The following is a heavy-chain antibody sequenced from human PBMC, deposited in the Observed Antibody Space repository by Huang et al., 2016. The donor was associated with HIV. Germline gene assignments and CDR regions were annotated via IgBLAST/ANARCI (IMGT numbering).Heavy chain of an antibody. Sequence: QVQLVQSGAEVRRPGSSVRVSCKASGGTFSSSAISWVRQAPGQGLEWRVGFIPVTATAHYAQNFQGRLTVSADRSASTVYMTLSSLRSEDTAVYYCARYGSVGYLFSWGQGTLVTVSS. V-gene: IGHV1-69*06. CDR3: ARYGSVGYLFS. D-gene: IGHD3-22*01. J-gene: IGHJ5*02. CDR2: FIPVTATA. CDR1: GGTFSSSA.